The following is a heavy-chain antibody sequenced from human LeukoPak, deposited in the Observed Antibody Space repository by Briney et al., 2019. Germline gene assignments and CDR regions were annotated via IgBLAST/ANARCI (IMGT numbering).Heavy chain of an antibody. V-gene: IGHV4-34*01. CDR3: ARAPGRPAAVFDY. CDR2: INHSGST. CDR1: GGGFSGYY. Sequence: PSETLSLTCAVYGGGFSGYYWSWIRQPPATGLEWIGEINHSGSTNYSPSLKSRVTISLDTSKNQFSLKLSSVTAADTAVYYCARAPGRPAAVFDYWGQGTLVTVSS. J-gene: IGHJ4*02. D-gene: IGHD2-2*01.